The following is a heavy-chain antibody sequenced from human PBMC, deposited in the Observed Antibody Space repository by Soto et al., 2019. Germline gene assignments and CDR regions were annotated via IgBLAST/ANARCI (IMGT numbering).Heavy chain of an antibody. CDR1: GLSLTTSGVG. D-gene: IGHD3-9*01. CDR3: TYRRVGRDVLGADHVDH. CDR2: IFWDDDE. V-gene: IGHV2-5*02. J-gene: IGHJ4*02. Sequence: QITLNESGPTLVIPTQPLTLTCTFCGLSLTTSGVGVGWIRQPPGKTLEWLALIFWDDDERYSPSLKSRLTITKDTSNNAVVRTMTNMDPEHTATYYCTYRRVGRDVLGADHVDHWGPGTLVTVSS.